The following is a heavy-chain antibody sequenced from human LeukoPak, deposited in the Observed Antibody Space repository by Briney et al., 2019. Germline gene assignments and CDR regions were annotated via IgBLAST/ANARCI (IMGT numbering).Heavy chain of an antibody. Sequence: GGSLRLSCAASGFTFDDYAMHWVRQAPGKGLVWVSRVKGDGSSTSYADSVKGRFTISRDNAKNTLFQQMNSLRAEDTAVYYCVRDGVGAPPFDYWGQGTLVTVSS. V-gene: IGHV3-74*01. D-gene: IGHD1-26*01. CDR3: VRDGVGAPPFDY. CDR1: GFTFDDYA. CDR2: VKGDGSST. J-gene: IGHJ4*02.